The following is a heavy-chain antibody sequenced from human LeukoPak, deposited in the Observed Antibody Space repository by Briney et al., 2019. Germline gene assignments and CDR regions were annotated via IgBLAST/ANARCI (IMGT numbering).Heavy chain of an antibody. CDR2: IWLDGRNK. J-gene: IGHJ4*02. V-gene: IGHV3-33*06. D-gene: IGHD5-18*01. CDR3: AKELTPRGYSRGFDS. CDR1: GFTFSAYA. Sequence: GKSLRLSGAASGFTFSAYAMHGVRQTPGVGLEGVALIWLDGRNKYYGDSVKGRFTVSRDNSKSTLYLHMNNLRAEDTAVYYCAKELTPRGYSRGFDSWGQGTLVTVSS.